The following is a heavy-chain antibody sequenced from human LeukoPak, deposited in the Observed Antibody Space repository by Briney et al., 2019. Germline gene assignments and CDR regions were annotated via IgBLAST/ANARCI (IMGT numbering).Heavy chain of an antibody. D-gene: IGHD2-2*01. V-gene: IGHV1-69*06. Sequence: SVKVSCKASGGTFSSYDISWVRQAPGQGLEWMGGSMPMYGKTNYAQKFQGRVTTTADKATSTAYMELSSLRSKDTAVYYCAGGRTDIVVVPATLRNYYFDYWGQGTLVTVSS. CDR2: SMPMYGKT. J-gene: IGHJ4*02. CDR1: GGTFSSYD. CDR3: AGGRTDIVVVPATLRNYYFDY.